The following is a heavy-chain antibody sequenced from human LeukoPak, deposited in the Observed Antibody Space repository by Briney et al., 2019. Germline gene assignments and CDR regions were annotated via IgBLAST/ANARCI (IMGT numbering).Heavy chain of an antibody. J-gene: IGHJ6*02. CDR2: IKQDGSEK. D-gene: IGHD3-10*01. V-gene: IGHV3-7*01. Sequence: GGSLRLSCAASGFTISSNYMTWVRQAPGKGLEWVANIKQDGSEKYYVDSVKGRFTISRDNAKNSLYLQMNSLRVEDTAVYYCARDKWFGGYYGMDVWGQGTTVTVSS. CDR3: ARDKWFGGYYGMDV. CDR1: GFTISSNY.